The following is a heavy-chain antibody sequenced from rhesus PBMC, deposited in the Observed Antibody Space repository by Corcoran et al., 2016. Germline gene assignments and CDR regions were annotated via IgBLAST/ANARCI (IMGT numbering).Heavy chain of an antibody. V-gene: IGHV4-73*01. Sequence: QVQLQQWGEGLAQPSETPSLTSAASGGSISGYYYGSWIRQPPGKDLEWIGYIYGNSASPNYNPSLKNRVTISKDTSKNQFSLKLSSVTAADTAVYYCARVKGGRLDYWGQGVLVTVSS. CDR3: ARVKGGRLDY. CDR1: GGSISGYYY. D-gene: IGHD3-16*01. J-gene: IGHJ4*01. CDR2: IYGNSASP.